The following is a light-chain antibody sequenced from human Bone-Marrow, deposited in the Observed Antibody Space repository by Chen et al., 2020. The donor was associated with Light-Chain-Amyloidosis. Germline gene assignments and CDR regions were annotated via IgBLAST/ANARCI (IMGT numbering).Light chain of an antibody. CDR1: QTISSNY. J-gene: IGKJ4*01. CDR3: QQYGNSPLT. CDR2: GSS. V-gene: IGKV3-20*01. Sequence: EIVLTQSPGTLSLSPGEGANLSCRASQTISSNYLTWYQQKFGQAPRLLIYGSSSGATGIPDRFTGRASWTDFSLAIHRVDPDDFAMYYCQQYGNSPLTFGVGTKVEIK.